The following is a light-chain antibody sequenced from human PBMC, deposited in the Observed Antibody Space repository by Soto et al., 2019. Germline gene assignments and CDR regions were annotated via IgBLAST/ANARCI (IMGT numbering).Light chain of an antibody. J-gene: IGLJ1*01. V-gene: IGLV2-14*01. CDR3: ASSTSDSLYV. CDR2: KVT. Sequence: QSVLTQPASVSGSPGQSITISCTETSSDVGGYNYVPWYQQYPGKVPKLLINKVTNRPSGVSYRFSGSKSGNTASLTISALLAEDEADYFCASSTSDSLYVFGTGTKVTVL. CDR1: SSDVGGYNY.